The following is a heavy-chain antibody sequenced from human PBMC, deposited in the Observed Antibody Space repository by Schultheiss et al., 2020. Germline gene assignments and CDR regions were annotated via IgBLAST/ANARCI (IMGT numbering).Heavy chain of an antibody. V-gene: IGHV4-59*12. J-gene: IGHJ5*02. Sequence: SATLSLTCTVSGGSISSYYWSWIRQPPGKGLEWIGYIYYSGSTNYNPSLKSRVTISVDTSKNQFSLKLSSVTAADTAVYYCASSFWSGYDNWFDPWGQGTLVTVSS. CDR2: IYYSGST. CDR3: ASSFWSGYDNWFDP. D-gene: IGHD3-3*01. CDR1: GGSISSYY.